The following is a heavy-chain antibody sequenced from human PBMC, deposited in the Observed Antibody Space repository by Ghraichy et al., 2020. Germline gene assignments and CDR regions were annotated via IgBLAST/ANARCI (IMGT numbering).Heavy chain of an antibody. D-gene: IGHD3-16*01. V-gene: IGHV4-59*01. J-gene: IGHJ4*02. CDR3: AREAPRGSGGEFDY. Sequence: SETLSLTCTVSGGSISSYYWSWIRQPPGKGLEWIGYIYYSGSTNYNPSLKSRVTISVDTSKNQFSLKLSSVTAADTAVYYCAREAPRGSGGEFDYWGQGTLVTVSS. CDR2: IYYSGST. CDR1: GGSISSYY.